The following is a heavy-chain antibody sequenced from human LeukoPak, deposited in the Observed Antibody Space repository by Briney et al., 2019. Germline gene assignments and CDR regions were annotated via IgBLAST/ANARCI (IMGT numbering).Heavy chain of an antibody. CDR3: ARDRLLRYFDWSTTCFDY. D-gene: IGHD3-9*01. CDR1: GGSFSGYY. Sequence: SETLSLTCAVYGGSFSGYYRSWIRQPPGKGLEWIGEINHSGSTNYNPSPKRRVTISVDTSKNQFSLKLSSVTAADTAVYYCARDRLLRYFDWSTTCFDYWGQGTLVTVSS. V-gene: IGHV4-34*01. CDR2: INHSGST. J-gene: IGHJ4*02.